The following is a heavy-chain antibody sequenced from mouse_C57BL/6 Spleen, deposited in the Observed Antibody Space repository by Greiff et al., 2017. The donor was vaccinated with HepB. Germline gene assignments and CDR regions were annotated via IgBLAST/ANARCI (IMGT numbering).Heavy chain of an antibody. D-gene: IGHD1-1*01. CDR2: IYPGDGDT. CDR3: ARRIYYGSSWSYWYFDV. V-gene: IGHV1-80*01. Sequence: VQLQQSGAELVKPGASVKISCKASGYAFSSYWMNWVKQRPGKGLEWIGQIYPGDGDTNYNGKFKGKATLTADKSSSTAYMQLSSLTSEDSAVYVCARRIYYGSSWSYWYFDVWGTGTTVTVSS. J-gene: IGHJ1*03. CDR1: GYAFSSYW.